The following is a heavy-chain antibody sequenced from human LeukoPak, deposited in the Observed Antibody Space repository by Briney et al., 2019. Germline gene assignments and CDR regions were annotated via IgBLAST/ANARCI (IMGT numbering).Heavy chain of an antibody. D-gene: IGHD4-23*01. J-gene: IGHJ3*02. Sequence: SETLSLTCTVSGGPIRGYYWSWVRQSPGKGLEWIGYIYYGGITSYTPSLKSRGAISVDTSKNEFSLKLSSVTATDTAVYYCARHSYFTGWYLDAFDIWGQGTVVTVSS. CDR2: IYYGGIT. V-gene: IGHV4-59*08. CDR1: GGPIRGYY. CDR3: ARHSYFTGWYLDAFDI.